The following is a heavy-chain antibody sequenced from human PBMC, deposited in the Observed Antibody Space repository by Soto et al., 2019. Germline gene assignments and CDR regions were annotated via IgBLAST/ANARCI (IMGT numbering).Heavy chain of an antibody. J-gene: IGHJ3*02. CDR2: IYYGGST. Sequence: QVQLQESGPGLVKPSETLSLTCTVSGGSISSYYWSWIRQPPGKRLEWIGSIYYGGSTNYNPSLKSLVTISVDTSKNQFTLKLISVTAADTAVYYCARADLLLWLEEAPDAFDIWGHGTLVTVSS. D-gene: IGHD3-10*01. CDR3: ARADLLLWLEEAPDAFDI. V-gene: IGHV4-59*01. CDR1: GGSISSYY.